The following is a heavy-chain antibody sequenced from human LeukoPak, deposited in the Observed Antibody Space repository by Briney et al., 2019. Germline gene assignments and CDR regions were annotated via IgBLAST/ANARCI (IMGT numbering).Heavy chain of an antibody. V-gene: IGHV3-30*03. CDR2: ISYDGSNK. J-gene: IGHJ3*02. CDR1: GFTFSSYG. D-gene: IGHD3-3*01. CDR3: ACYDFWSGSDAFDI. Sequence: GGSLRLSCAASGFTFSSYGMHWVRKAPGKGLEWVAVISYDGSNKYYADSVKGRFTISRDNSKNTLYLQMNSLRAEDTAVYYCACYDFWSGSDAFDIWGQGTMVNVSS.